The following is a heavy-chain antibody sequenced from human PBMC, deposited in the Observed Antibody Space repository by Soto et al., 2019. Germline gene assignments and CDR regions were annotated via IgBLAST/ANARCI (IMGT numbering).Heavy chain of an antibody. Sequence: QVQLVQSGTEVKKPGASVKVSCKASGYSFTHYVIHWVRQAPGQNFEWMGWIGAGDGKTYYSQNLQGRVTITKDTSANTVYMELSSLIPEDTAMYYCVRDYASDSGILLDVWGQGTLVTVSS. D-gene: IGHD1-26*01. J-gene: IGHJ4*02. CDR1: GYSFTHYV. V-gene: IGHV1-3*01. CDR2: IGAGDGKT. CDR3: VRDYASDSGILLDV.